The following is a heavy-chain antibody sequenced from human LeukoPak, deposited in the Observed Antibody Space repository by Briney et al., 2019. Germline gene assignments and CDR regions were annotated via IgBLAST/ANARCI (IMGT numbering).Heavy chain of an antibody. CDR3: ARRTETVHSGSHYLTRGAIDY. CDR2: ISAYNGNT. Sequence: ASVKVSCKASGYTFTDYGFSWVRQAPGQGLEWMGWISAYNGNTNYAQKFQGRVTMTRDTSISTAYMELSRLRSDDTAVYYCARRTETVHSGSHYLTRGAIDYWGQGTLVTVSS. CDR1: GYTFTDYG. D-gene: IGHD1-26*01. J-gene: IGHJ4*02. V-gene: IGHV1-18*01.